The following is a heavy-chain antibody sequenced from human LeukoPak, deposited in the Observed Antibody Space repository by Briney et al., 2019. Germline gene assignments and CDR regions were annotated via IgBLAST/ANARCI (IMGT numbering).Heavy chain of an antibody. D-gene: IGHD2-2*01. CDR3: AKDYPALGYCTTSTCSFFDY. CDR2: ISDSAYST. CDR1: GLTLSDDY. V-gene: IGHV3-23*01. Sequence: GGSLRLSCAASGLTLSDDYMTWVRQAPGKGLEWVSAISDSAYSTFYADSVKGRFTISRDDSQYTLYLQMNSLRAEDTAVYYCAKDYPALGYCTTSTCSFFDYWGQGILVTVSS. J-gene: IGHJ4*02.